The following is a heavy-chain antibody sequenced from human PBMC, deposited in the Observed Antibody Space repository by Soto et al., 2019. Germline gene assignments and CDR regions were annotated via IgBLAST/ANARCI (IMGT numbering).Heavy chain of an antibody. V-gene: IGHV1-3*04. CDR2: INTGDGDT. Sequence: ASVKVSCKASGYTFTTYALHWVRQAPGQRLEWMGWINTGDGDTKYSQKFQGRVTITRDTSASTVYMELSSLRSEDTAVYYCARANSGYHYWGQGTLVTGSS. CDR3: ARANSGYHY. J-gene: IGHJ4*02. D-gene: IGHD5-12*01. CDR1: GYTFTTYA.